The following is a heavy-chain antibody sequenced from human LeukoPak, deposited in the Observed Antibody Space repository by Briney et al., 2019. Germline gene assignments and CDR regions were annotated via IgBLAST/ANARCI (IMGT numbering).Heavy chain of an antibody. Sequence: SETLSLTCTVSGGSISSYYWSWIRQPPGKGLEWIGYIYYSGSTNYNPSLKSRVTISVDTSKNQFSLKLSSVTAADTAVYYCARGDRSRLSIDYWGQGTLVTVSS. CDR1: GGSISSYY. V-gene: IGHV4-59*01. CDR2: IYYSGST. J-gene: IGHJ4*02. D-gene: IGHD1-26*01. CDR3: ARGDRSRLSIDY.